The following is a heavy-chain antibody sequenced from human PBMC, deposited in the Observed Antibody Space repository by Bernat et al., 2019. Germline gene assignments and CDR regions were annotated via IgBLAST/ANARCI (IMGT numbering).Heavy chain of an antibody. V-gene: IGHV5-51*01. Sequence: EVQLVQSGAEVKKPGESLKISCKGSGYSFTSYWIGWVRQMPGKGLEWMGIIYPGDSDTRYSPSCQGQVTFSADKSISTAYLQWSSLKASDTAMYYCARLPKRPYSYGYVSNYYYYGMDVWGQGTTVTVSS. CDR2: IYPGDSDT. CDR3: ARLPKRPYSYGYVSNYYYYGMDV. D-gene: IGHD5-18*01. CDR1: GYSFTSYW. J-gene: IGHJ6*02.